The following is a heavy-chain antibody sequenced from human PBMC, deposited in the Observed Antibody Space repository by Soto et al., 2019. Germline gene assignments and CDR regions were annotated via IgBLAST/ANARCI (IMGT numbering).Heavy chain of an antibody. V-gene: IGHV3-23*01. CDR1: GFTFNNYA. CDR2: ISSSGGST. J-gene: IGHJ6*02. CDR3: AKERWEGDGMDV. Sequence: EVQLLESGGGLVQPGGSLRLSCAASGFTFNNYAMSWVRQAPGKGLEWVSTISSSGGSTYYADSVKGRFTISRDNSKNTLYLQMNSLRAEDTAVYYCAKERWEGDGMDVWGQGTTVTVSS. D-gene: IGHD1-26*01.